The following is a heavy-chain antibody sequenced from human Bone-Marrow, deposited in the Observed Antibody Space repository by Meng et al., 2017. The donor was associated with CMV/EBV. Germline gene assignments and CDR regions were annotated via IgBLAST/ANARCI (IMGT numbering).Heavy chain of an antibody. CDR2: INPHSGDT. CDR1: GYTFTGYN. J-gene: IGHJ6*01. Sequence: ASVKVSCKASGYTFTGYNIHWVRQAPGQGLDWMGWINPHSGDTKYAEKFQGRVTLTRDTSISTAYLELSRLTSDDTAVFFCARLFHTTLGTNYYYGMDVWGQGTTVTVYS. V-gene: IGHV1-2*02. CDR3: ARLFHTTLGTNYYYGMDV. D-gene: IGHD3/OR15-3a*01.